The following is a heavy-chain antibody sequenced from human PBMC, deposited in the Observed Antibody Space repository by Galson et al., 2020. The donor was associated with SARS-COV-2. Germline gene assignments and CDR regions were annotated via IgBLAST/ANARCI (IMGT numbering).Heavy chain of an antibody. CDR3: ARDPLRSNTLALMESDSYYYGMDV. J-gene: IGHJ6*02. CDR2: MYFTGST. Sequence: SETLSLTCAVSGGSISGGSYYWSWIRQPAGKGLEWIGRMYFTGSTNYNPSLKSRVTMSIDTSKNEFSLTLTSVTAADTAVYYCARDPLRSNTLALMESDSYYYGMDVWGQGTTVTVSS. D-gene: IGHD3-3*01. CDR1: GGSISGGSYY. V-gene: IGHV4-61*02.